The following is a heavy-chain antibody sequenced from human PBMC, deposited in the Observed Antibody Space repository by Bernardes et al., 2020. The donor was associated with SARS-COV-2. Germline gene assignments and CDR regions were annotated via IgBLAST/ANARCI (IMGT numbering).Heavy chain of an antibody. CDR1: GASISDY. Sequence: SETLSLTCTVSGASISDYWSWIRQPPGKGLEWIVFIYSTGSTNYDPSLKSRVTMSIDTSKNHFSLNLYSVTAADTAMYFCARGGASSRYFDFWGQGVLVTVSS. J-gene: IGHJ4*02. V-gene: IGHV4-59*01. CDR2: IYSTGST. D-gene: IGHD6-13*01. CDR3: ARGGASSRYFDF.